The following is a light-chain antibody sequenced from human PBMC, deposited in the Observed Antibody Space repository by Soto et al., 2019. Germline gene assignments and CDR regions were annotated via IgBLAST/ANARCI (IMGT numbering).Light chain of an antibody. CDR2: DAS. J-gene: IGKJ1*01. CDR3: QQYDGYSVA. Sequence: IQMAQSPSYLSASVGDRVTITCQASQNISSNLNWYQQKPGIAPKLLISDASNMESGVPARFSGSGSGTEFTLTIRSLQPDDFAPYYCQQYDGYSVAFGQGTRLEIK. CDR1: QNISSN. V-gene: IGKV1-33*01.